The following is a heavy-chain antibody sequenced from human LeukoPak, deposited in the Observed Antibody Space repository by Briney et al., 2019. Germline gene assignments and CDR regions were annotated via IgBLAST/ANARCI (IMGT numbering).Heavy chain of an antibody. V-gene: IGHV1-69*01. J-gene: IGHJ1*01. Sequence: SVKVSCKASGGTFSSHAISWVRQAPGQGLEWMGGIIPIFGTANYAQKFQGRVTITADESTSTAYMELSSLRSEDTAVYYCARDRRHWDYYDSSGYLPTEYFQHWGQGTLVTVSS. CDR2: IIPIFGTA. CDR3: ARDRRHWDYYDSSGYLPTEYFQH. D-gene: IGHD3-22*01. CDR1: GGTFSSHA.